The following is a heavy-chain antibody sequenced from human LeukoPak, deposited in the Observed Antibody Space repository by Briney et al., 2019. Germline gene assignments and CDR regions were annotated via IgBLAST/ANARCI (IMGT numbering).Heavy chain of an antibody. CDR1: GFISNNYA. CDR3: AKDNRRHYTSGPNPDSLH. Sequence: GGSLRLSCAGSGFISNNYAMHWVRQPPGKGLEWVSGISWNSGSIDYADSVKGRFTISRDNAKNSLYLQMNSLRVEDTAFYYCAKDNRRHYTSGPNPDSLHWGQGALVTVSS. CDR2: ISWNSGSI. J-gene: IGHJ4*02. V-gene: IGHV3-9*02. D-gene: IGHD6-19*01.